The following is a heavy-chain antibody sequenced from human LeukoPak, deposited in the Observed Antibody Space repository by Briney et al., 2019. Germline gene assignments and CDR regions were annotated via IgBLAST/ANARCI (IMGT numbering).Heavy chain of an antibody. J-gene: IGHJ6*03. V-gene: IGHV1-46*01. Sequence: ASVKVSCKASGYTFTSYYMHWVRQAPGQGLEWMGIINPSGGSTSYAQKFQGRVTMTRDTSTSTVYMELSSLRSEDTAVYYCASDLAVAGTGYYYYMDVWGKGTTVTISS. CDR2: INPSGGST. D-gene: IGHD6-19*01. CDR1: GYTFTSYY. CDR3: ASDLAVAGTGYYYYMDV.